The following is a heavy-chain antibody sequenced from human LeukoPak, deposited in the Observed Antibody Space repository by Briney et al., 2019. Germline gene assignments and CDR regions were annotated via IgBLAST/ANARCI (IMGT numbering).Heavy chain of an antibody. CDR3: ASATGITMAYYFDY. CDR1: GFTFKNSW. J-gene: IGHJ4*02. CDR2: IKQDGGEK. Sequence: GGSLRLSCAASGFTFKNSWMSWVRQAPGKGLEWVANIKQDGGEKYYVDSVKGRFTISRDNSKNTLYLQMNSLRAEDTAVYYCASATGITMAYYFDYWGQGTLVTVSS. D-gene: IGHD3-10*01. V-gene: IGHV3-7*01.